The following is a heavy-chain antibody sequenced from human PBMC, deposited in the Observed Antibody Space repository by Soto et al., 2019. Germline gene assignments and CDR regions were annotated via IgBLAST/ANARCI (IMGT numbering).Heavy chain of an antibody. Sequence: GESLKISCEAFGFTVSGKKYVAWVSQAPGKGLEWLSALYDLDGTYYADSVKGRFTTSSDSSRTTVYLQMNSLRPDDTAVYSCATWHLQEHAYDIWGQGTMVTVSS. CDR3: ATWHLQEHAYDI. V-gene: IGHV3-53*01. D-gene: IGHD1-1*01. CDR1: GFTVSGKKY. J-gene: IGHJ3*02. CDR2: LYDLDGT.